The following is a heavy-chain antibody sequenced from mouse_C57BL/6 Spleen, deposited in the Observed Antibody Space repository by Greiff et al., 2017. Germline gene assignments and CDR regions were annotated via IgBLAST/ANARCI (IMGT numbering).Heavy chain of an antibody. J-gene: IGHJ4*01. V-gene: IGHV5-4*03. Sequence: EVKVVESGGGLVKPGGSLKLSCAASGFTFSSYAMSWVRQTPEKRLEWVATISDGGSYTYYPDNVKGRFTISRDNAKNNLYLQMSHLKSEDTAMYYCASSTVVADYAMDYWGQGTSVTVSS. CDR2: ISDGGSYT. CDR3: ASSTVVADYAMDY. CDR1: GFTFSSYA. D-gene: IGHD1-1*01.